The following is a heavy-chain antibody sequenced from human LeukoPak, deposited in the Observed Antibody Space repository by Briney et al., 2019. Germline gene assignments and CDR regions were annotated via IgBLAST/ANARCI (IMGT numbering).Heavy chain of an antibody. CDR3: ARARMTTVTPYYFDY. CDR1: GGTFSSYA. CDR2: IIPILGIA. J-gene: IGHJ4*02. V-gene: IGHV1-69*04. D-gene: IGHD4-17*01. Sequence: VASVKVSCKASGGTFSSYAISWVRQAPGQGLEWMGRIIPILGIANYAQKFQGRGTITADKSTSTAYMELSSLRSEDTAVYYCARARMTTVTPYYFDYWGQGTLVTVSS.